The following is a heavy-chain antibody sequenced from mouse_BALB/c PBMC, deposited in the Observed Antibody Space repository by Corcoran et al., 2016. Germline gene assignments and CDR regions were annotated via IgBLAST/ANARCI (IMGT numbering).Heavy chain of an antibody. CDR3: VALLSWFAY. Sequence: EVQLQQSGAELVKPGASVKLSCTASGFNIKDTYMHWVKQRPEQGLEWIGRIDPANGNTKYDPKFQGKATITADTSSNTAYLQLSSLTSEDTAVYYCVALLSWFAYWGQGILVTVSA. J-gene: IGHJ3*01. V-gene: IGHV14-3*02. CDR2: IDPANGNT. D-gene: IGHD1-1*01. CDR1: GFNIKDTY.